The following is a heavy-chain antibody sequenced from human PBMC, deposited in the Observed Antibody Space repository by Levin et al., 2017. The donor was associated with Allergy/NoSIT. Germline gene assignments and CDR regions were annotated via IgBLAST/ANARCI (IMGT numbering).Heavy chain of an antibody. J-gene: IGHJ4*02. Sequence: ESLKISCTVSGDSISSHYWTWIRQPPGKGLEWIGYIYYSGITNYNPSLKSRVTISVDTSKNQFSLKLTSVTAADTAIYHCARVAGGDGYNYLEYWGQGILVTVSS. D-gene: IGHD5-24*01. CDR2: IYYSGIT. V-gene: IGHV4-59*11. CDR3: ARVAGGDGYNYLEY. CDR1: GDSISSHY.